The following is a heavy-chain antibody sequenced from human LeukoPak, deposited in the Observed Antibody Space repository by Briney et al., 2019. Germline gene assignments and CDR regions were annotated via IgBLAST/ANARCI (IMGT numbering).Heavy chain of an antibody. CDR2: ISPDGAST. D-gene: IGHD1-26*01. V-gene: IGHV3-74*01. J-gene: IGHJ4*02. CDR1: GFTFSAYA. CDR3: VYSGNFRFDY. Sequence: PGGSLRLSCEASGFTFSAYAMTWVRQAPGKGLVWVSRISPDGASTTYADSVKGRFTISRDNAKNTLYLQMNTLRAEDTAVYYCVYSGNFRFDYWGQGTLVTVSS.